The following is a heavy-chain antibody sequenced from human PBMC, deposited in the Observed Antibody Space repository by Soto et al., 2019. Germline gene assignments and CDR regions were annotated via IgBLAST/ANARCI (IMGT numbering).Heavy chain of an antibody. Sequence: VHLLESGGGLVQPGGSLRLSCAASGFTFSDYYMSWIRQAPGKGLEWVSYITYSDNTIYYADSVRGRFTISRDNAKNSLYLQMNSLRAEDTAVYYCARDRGIVATNVGYYFDYWGQGTLVTVSS. D-gene: IGHD5-12*01. J-gene: IGHJ4*01. V-gene: IGHV3-11*01. CDR1: GFTFSDYY. CDR3: ARDRGIVATNVGYYFDY. CDR2: ITYSDNTI.